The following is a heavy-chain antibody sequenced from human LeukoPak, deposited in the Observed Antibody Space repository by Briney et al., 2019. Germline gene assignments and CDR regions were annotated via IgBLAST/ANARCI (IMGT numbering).Heavy chain of an antibody. CDR2: ISSSSSYI. D-gene: IGHD4-23*01. J-gene: IGHJ4*02. Sequence: GGSLRLSCAASGFTFSSYSMNWVRQAPGKGLEWVSSISSSSSYIYYADSVKGRFTISRDNAKNSLYLQMNSLRAEDTAVYYCAKDSNPVVPDNFDYWGQGTLVTVSS. CDR1: GFTFSSYS. CDR3: AKDSNPVVPDNFDY. V-gene: IGHV3-21*04.